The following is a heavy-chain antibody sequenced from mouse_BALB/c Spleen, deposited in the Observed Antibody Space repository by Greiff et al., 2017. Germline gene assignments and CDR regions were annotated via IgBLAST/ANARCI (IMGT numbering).Heavy chain of an antibody. D-gene: IGHD1-1*01. CDR2: ISNGGGST. Sequence: EVKVVESGGGLVQPGGSLKLSCAASGFTFSSYTMSWVRQTPEKRLEWVAYISNGGGSTYYPDTVKGRFTISRDNAKNTLYLQMSSLKSEDTAMYYCARLFYYGSSYGDAMDYWGQGTSVTVSS. CDR3: ARLFYYGSSYGDAMDY. CDR1: GFTFSSYT. J-gene: IGHJ4*01. V-gene: IGHV5-12-2*01.